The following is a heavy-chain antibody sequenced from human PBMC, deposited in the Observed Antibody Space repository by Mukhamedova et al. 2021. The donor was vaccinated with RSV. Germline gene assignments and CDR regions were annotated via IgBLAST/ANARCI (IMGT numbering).Heavy chain of an antibody. V-gene: IGHV3-23*01. CDR3: AKPFWFGELWGRSPGLFDY. CDR2: ISGSGGST. Sequence: QAPGKGLEWVSAISGSGGSTYYADSVKGRFTISRDNSKNTLYLQMNSLRAEDTAVYYCAKPFWFGELWGRSPGLFDYWG. J-gene: IGHJ4*01. D-gene: IGHD3-10*01.